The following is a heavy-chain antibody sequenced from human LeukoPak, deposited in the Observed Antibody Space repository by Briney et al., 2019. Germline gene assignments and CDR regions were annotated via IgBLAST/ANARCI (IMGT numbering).Heavy chain of an antibody. D-gene: IGHD1-20*01. CDR3: STLGLTGFYAFDF. CDR1: GFTFSTPW. CDR2: IKSKSDGGTT. Sequence: GGSLRLSCAASGFTFSTPWMTWVLQAPGKGLEWVGLIKSKSDGGTTDHAAPVKGRFSISRDDSKNTLYLQMNSLKTEDTAVYYCSTLGLTGFYAFDFWGQGTLVTVSS. V-gene: IGHV3-15*01. J-gene: IGHJ3*01.